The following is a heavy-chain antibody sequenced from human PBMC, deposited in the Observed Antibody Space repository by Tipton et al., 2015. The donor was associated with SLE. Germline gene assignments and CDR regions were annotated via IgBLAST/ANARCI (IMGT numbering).Heavy chain of an antibody. V-gene: IGHV4-59*01. Sequence: TLSLTCTVSGGSISSYYWSWIRQPPGKGLEWIGYIYYSGSTNYNPSLKSRITISVDTSKNQFSLKLSSVTAADTAVYYCAREFVVVPAATEGFDYWGQGTLVTVSS. CDR2: IYYSGST. CDR3: AREFVVVPAATEGFDY. CDR1: GGSISSYY. J-gene: IGHJ4*02. D-gene: IGHD2-2*01.